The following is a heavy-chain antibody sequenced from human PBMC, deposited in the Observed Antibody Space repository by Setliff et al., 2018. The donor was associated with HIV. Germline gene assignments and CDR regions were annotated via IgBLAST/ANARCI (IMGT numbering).Heavy chain of an antibody. CDR3: AKARGYYDSSGYFDY. J-gene: IGHJ4*02. Sequence: SETLSLTCAVSGVSINSGTYYTYYWTWIRQPAGKGLEWIGHIHTSGRTTYNPSLRSRLNISLDMSKNQFFLNLTSMSAEDTAVYYCAKARGYYDSSGYFDYWGQGTLVTVPQ. D-gene: IGHD3-22*01. V-gene: IGHV4-61*09. CDR2: IHTSGRT. CDR1: GVSINSGTYYTYY.